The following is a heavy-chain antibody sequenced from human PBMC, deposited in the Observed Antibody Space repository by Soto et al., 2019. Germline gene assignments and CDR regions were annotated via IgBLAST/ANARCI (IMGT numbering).Heavy chain of an antibody. CDR3: AKDRVKIGEGFDY. V-gene: IGHV3-30*18. Sequence: QVQLVESGGGVVQPGRSLRLSCAASGFTFSSYGMHWVRQAPGKGLEWVAVISYDGSNKYYADSVKGRFTISRDNYRNTLYLQMNSLRAEDTAVYYCAKDRVKIGEGFDYWGQGALVTVSS. CDR1: GFTFSSYG. CDR2: ISYDGSNK. J-gene: IGHJ4*02.